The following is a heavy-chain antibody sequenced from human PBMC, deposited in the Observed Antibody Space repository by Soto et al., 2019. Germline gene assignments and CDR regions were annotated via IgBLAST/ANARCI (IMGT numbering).Heavy chain of an antibody. CDR3: ARARVYATGPLDF. CDR2: ISISSDYI. J-gene: IGHJ4*02. CDR1: GFTFTSYT. Sequence: GGSLRLSCAASGFTFTSYTINWVRQAPGKGLEWVSSISISSDYIYYADSMKGRVTISRDNAKNSLFLDMNSLTGEDTAVYYCARARVYATGPLDFWGQGTLVTVSS. V-gene: IGHV3-21*06. D-gene: IGHD6-13*01.